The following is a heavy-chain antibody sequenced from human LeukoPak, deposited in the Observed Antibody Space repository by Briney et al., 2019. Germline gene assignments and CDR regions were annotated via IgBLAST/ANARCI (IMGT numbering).Heavy chain of an antibody. CDR3: ARKTDTTVGGDY. J-gene: IGHJ4*02. Sequence: GGSLRLSCAASGFTFSSYAMSWVRQAPGKGLEWVSAISGSGGSTYYADSVKGRFTISRDNSKNTLFLQMNSLRAGDTAVYYCARKTDTTVGGDYWGRGTLVTVSS. CDR1: GFTFSSYA. D-gene: IGHD1-26*01. CDR2: ISGSGGST. V-gene: IGHV3-23*01.